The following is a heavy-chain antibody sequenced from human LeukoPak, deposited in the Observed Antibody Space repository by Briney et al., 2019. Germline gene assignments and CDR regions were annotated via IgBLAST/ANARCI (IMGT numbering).Heavy chain of an antibody. CDR2: ISGSGDTT. CDR3: AKTQGYFDY. V-gene: IGHV3-23*01. CDR1: GFTFSNNG. Sequence: GGSLRLSCAASGFTFSNNGMTWVRQAPGKGLEWVSGISGSGDTTYDADSVKGRFTVSRDNSKNTLYLQMNSLRAEDTAVYYCAKTQGYFDYWCQGTLVTVSS. J-gene: IGHJ4*02.